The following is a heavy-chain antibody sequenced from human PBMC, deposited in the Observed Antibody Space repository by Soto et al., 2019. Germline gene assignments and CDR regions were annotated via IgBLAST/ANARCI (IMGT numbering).Heavy chain of an antibody. CDR2: IKQDGSEK. CDR3: ARVGREGEAWTYWVAGTQHDAFDI. Sequence: EVQLVESGGGLVQPGGSLRLSCAASGFTFSSYWMSWVRQAPGKGLEWVANIKQDGSEKYYVDSVKGRFTISRDNAKKSLYLQMNSLRAEDTAVYYCARVGREGEAWTYWVAGTQHDAFDIWGQGTMVTVSS. J-gene: IGHJ3*02. V-gene: IGHV3-7*01. D-gene: IGHD6-19*01. CDR1: GFTFSSYW.